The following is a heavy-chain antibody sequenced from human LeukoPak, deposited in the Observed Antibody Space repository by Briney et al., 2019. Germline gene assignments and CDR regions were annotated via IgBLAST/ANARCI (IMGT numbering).Heavy chain of an antibody. J-gene: IGHJ4*02. CDR3: TTDCDSTSCYAADAAQ. V-gene: IGHV3-15*01. Sequence: PGGSLRLSCAGSGFTFSNAWMSWVRQAPGKGLESVGRMKSKTDGGTTDYAAPVKGRFTISRDDSKNTLYLQMNSLKTEDTAVYYCTTDCDSTSCYAADAAQWGQGTLVTVSS. CDR2: MKSKTDGGTT. CDR1: GFTFSNAW. D-gene: IGHD2-2*01.